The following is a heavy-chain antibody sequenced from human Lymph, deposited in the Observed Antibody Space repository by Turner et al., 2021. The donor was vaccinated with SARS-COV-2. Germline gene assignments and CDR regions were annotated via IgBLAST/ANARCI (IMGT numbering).Heavy chain of an antibody. J-gene: IGHJ6*02. CDR2: INPNSGGT. CDR3: AREGVTVSSYYYCMDV. D-gene: IGHD4-17*01. Sequence: QVQLVQSGAEVKKPGASVKVSCKSSGYTFTAYYMHWVRQAPGQGLEWMGWINPNSGGTNYAQKFQGRVTMTRDTSISTDYMELSRLTSDDTDVYYCAREGVTVSSYYYCMDVWGQGTTVTVSS. V-gene: IGHV1-2*02. CDR1: GYTFTAYY.